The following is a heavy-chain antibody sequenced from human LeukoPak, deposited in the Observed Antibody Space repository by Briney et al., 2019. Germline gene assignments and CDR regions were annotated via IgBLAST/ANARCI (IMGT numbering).Heavy chain of an antibody. CDR2: IYYSGTT. CDR3: ARDGLGYGKPFDY. V-gene: IGHV4-59*01. CDR1: GDFISSYY. Sequence: SETLSLTCTVSGDFISSYYWSWIRQPPGKGLEWIGYIYYSGTTNYNPSLKSRVTISVDTSKSQFSLKLSSVTAADTAVYYCARDGLGYGKPFDYWGQGTLVTVSS. J-gene: IGHJ4*02. D-gene: IGHD1-1*01.